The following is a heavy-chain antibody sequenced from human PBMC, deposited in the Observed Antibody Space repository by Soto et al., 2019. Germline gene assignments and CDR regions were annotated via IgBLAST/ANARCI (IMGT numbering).Heavy chain of an antibody. J-gene: IGHJ4*02. D-gene: IGHD3-10*02. Sequence: PSETLSLTCAVYGGSFSCYYWSWIRQAPGKGLEWIGEINHSGSTNYNPSLKSRVTISVDTSKNQFSLKLSSVTAADTAVYYCASPGGMFGEFEYWGQGNPDTVSS. CDR2: INHSGST. V-gene: IGHV4-34*01. CDR3: ASPGGMFGEFEY. CDR1: GGSFSCYY.